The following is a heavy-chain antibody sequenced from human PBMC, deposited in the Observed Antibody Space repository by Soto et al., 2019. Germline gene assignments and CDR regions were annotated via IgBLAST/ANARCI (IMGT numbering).Heavy chain of an antibody. D-gene: IGHD5-12*01. CDR1: GFSLSTSGVG. Sequence: GPTLVNPTQTLTLTCTFSGFSLSTSGVGVGWIRQPPGKALEWLALIYWDDDKRYSPSLKSRLTITKDTSKNQVVLTMTNMDPVDTATYYCAHREDGYNFRGLGPFDYWGQGTLVTVSS. CDR3: AHREDGYNFRGLGPFDY. CDR2: IYWDDDK. J-gene: IGHJ4*02. V-gene: IGHV2-5*02.